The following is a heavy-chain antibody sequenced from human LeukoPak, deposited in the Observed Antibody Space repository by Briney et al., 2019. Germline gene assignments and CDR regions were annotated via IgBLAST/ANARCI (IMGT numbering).Heavy chain of an antibody. J-gene: IGHJ4*02. CDR1: GGSISSSSYY. CDR2: IYYSGST. V-gene: IGHV4-39*01. D-gene: IGHD6-19*01. CDR3: ARHGGFSSGWYIDY. Sequence: SETLSLTCTVSGGSISSSSYYWGWIRQPPGKGLEWIGSIYYSGSTYYNPSLKSRVTISVDTSKNQFSLKLSSVTAADTAVYYCARHGGFSSGWYIDYWGRGTLVTVSS.